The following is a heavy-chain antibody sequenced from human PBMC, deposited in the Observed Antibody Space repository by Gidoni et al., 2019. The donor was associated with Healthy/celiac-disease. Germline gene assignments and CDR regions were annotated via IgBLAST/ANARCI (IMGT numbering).Heavy chain of an antibody. V-gene: IGHV3-33*01. J-gene: IGHJ3*02. Sequence: QVPLVESGGGVVQPGRSLRLSCAASGFTFSSYGMHWVRQAPGKGLEWVAVIWYDGSNKDYADSVKGRFTISRDNSKNTLYLQMNSLRAEDTAVYYCARSAQGKGGNLRVNAFDIWGQGTMVTVSS. CDR2: IWYDGSNK. CDR1: GFTFSSYG. CDR3: ARSAQGKGGNLRVNAFDI. D-gene: IGHD2-15*01.